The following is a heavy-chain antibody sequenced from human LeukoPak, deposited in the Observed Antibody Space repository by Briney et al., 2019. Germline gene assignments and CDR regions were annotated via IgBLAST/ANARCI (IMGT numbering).Heavy chain of an antibody. Sequence: PGGSLRLSCAASGFTFSSYAMSWVRQAPGKGLEWVSAISGSGGSTYYADSVKGRFTISRDNSKNTLYLQMNSLRAEDTAVYYCAKAPTGGYSSGYYSYWGQGTLVTVSS. D-gene: IGHD3-22*01. CDR1: GFTFSSYA. CDR2: ISGSGGST. CDR3: AKAPTGGYSSGYYSY. V-gene: IGHV3-23*01. J-gene: IGHJ4*02.